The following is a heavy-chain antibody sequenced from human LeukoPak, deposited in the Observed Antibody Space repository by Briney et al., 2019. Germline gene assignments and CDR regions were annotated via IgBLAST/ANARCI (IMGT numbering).Heavy chain of an antibody. V-gene: IGHV1-18*01. CDR1: GYTFTSYG. Sequence: ASVEVSCKASGYTFTSYGISWVRQAPGQGLEWMGWISAYNGNTNYAQKFQGRVTITRNTSISTAYMELSSLRSEDTAVYYCARGGGYWGQGTLVTVSS. J-gene: IGHJ4*02. CDR3: ARGGGY. D-gene: IGHD3-16*01. CDR2: ISAYNGNT.